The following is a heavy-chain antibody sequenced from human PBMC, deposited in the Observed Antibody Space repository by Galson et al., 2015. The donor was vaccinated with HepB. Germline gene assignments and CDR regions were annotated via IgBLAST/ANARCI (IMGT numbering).Heavy chain of an antibody. CDR1: GYTFSDLS. V-gene: IGHV1-24*01. D-gene: IGHD3-9*01. Sequence: SVKVSCKVSGYTFSDLSMHWVRQAPGKELEWMGGFDPEDGETIYAQKFQGRITMTEDTFTDTAYMELSSLRSEDTAVYYCATMHDILTDYVMALNYWGQGTLVTVSS. CDR3: ATMHDILTDYVMALNY. J-gene: IGHJ4*02. CDR2: FDPEDGET.